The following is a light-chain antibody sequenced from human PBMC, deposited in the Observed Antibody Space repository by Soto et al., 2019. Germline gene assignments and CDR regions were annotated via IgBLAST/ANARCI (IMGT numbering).Light chain of an antibody. V-gene: IGLV4-69*01. Sequence: QPVLTQSPSASASLGASVNLTCTLSSGHSSYAIAWHQQQPEKGPRYLMKVNSDGSHSKGDGIPDRFSGSSSGAERYLTISSLQSEDEADYYCQTWGTGIHWVFGGGTKVTVL. J-gene: IGLJ3*02. CDR1: SGHSSYA. CDR3: QTWGTGIHWV. CDR2: VNSDGSH.